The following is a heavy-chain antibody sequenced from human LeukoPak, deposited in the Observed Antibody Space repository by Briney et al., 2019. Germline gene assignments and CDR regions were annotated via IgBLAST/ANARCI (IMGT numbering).Heavy chain of an antibody. J-gene: IGHJ4*02. V-gene: IGHV3-33*01. CDR3: ASGGPEWPLDY. D-gene: IGHD3-16*01. Sequence: PGGSLRLSCAASGFSFSTYGMLWVRQAPGKGLEWVAVIWYDGSNKYYADSVKGRFTISRDNSKNTLYLQMNSLRVEDTAVYYCASGGPEWPLDYWGQGTPVTVST. CDR1: GFSFSTYG. CDR2: IWYDGSNK.